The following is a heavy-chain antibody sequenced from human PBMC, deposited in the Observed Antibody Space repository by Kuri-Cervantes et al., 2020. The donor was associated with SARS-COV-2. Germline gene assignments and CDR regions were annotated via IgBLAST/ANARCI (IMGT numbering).Heavy chain of an antibody. CDR2: IIPIFGTA. D-gene: IGHD6-13*01. Sequence: VKVSCKASGGTFSSYAISWVRQAPGQGLEWMGGIIPIFGTANYAQKFQGRVTITADESTSTAYMELSSLRSEDTAVYYCAIHNSSPADYYYYYMDVWGKGTTVTVSS. CDR1: GGTFSSYA. J-gene: IGHJ6*03. CDR3: AIHNSSPADYYYYYMDV. V-gene: IGHV1-69*01.